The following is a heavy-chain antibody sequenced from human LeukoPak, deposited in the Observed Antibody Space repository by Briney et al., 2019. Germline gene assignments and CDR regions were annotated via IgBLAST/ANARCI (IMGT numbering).Heavy chain of an antibody. CDR1: GFTFSSYA. CDR2: INHSGST. Sequence: GSLRLSCAASGFTFSSYAMSWIRQPPGKGLEWIGEINHSGSTNYNPSLKSRVTISVDTSKNQFSLKLSSVTAADTAVYYCARAVIFFTKNWFDPWGQGTLVTVSS. CDR3: ARAVIFFTKNWFDP. J-gene: IGHJ5*02. V-gene: IGHV4-34*01. D-gene: IGHD3-3*02.